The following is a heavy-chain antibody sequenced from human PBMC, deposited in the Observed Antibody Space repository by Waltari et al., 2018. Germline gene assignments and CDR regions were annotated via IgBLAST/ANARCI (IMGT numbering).Heavy chain of an antibody. V-gene: IGHV4-34*01. CDR1: GGSFSGYY. D-gene: IGHD2-15*01. Sequence: QVQLQQWGAGLLKPSETLSLTCAVYGGSFSGYYWSWIRQPPGKGLEWIGEINHSGSTNYNPSLKSRVTISVDTSKNQFSLKLSSVTAADTAVYYCARAPRYRGASDVWGKGTTVTVSS. J-gene: IGHJ6*04. CDR3: ARAPRYRGASDV. CDR2: INHSGST.